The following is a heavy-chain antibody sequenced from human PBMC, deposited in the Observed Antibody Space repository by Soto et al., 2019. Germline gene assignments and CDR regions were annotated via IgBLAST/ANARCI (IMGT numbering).Heavy chain of an antibody. CDR1: GGTFSSYA. V-gene: IGHV1-69*13. J-gene: IGHJ4*02. CDR3: ARSQLWSGPLDF. D-gene: IGHD5-18*01. CDR2: IIPIFGTA. Sequence: ASVKVSCKASGGTFSSYAISWVRQAPGQGLEWMGGIIPIFGTANYAQKFQGRVTITADESTSTAYMELSSLRSEDTAVYYCARSQLWSGPLDFWGQGSPVPVSS.